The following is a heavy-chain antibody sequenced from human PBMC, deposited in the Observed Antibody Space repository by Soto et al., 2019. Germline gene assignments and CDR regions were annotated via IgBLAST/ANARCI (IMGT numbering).Heavy chain of an antibody. D-gene: IGHD3-10*02. CDR2: VYYTETT. J-gene: IGHJ5*02. CDR1: GGSINSSDHF. Sequence: PSETLSLTCILSGGSINSSDHFWGWIRQTPGKGLEWIGSVYYTETTYYNSSLKSPVTISVETSRNTFSLKVNSVTAADTGIYYCARQRVLSTNMFITSFDPWGQGTLVTVSS. V-gene: IGHV4-39*01. CDR3: ARQRVLSTNMFITSFDP.